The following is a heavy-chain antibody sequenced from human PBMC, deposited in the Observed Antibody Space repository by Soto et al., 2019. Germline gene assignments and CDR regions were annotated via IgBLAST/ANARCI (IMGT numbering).Heavy chain of an antibody. CDR2: MNPNSGNT. CDR1: GYTFTSYD. J-gene: IGHJ4*02. CDR3: ARAEIPYYYDSSGYLADY. D-gene: IGHD3-22*01. V-gene: IGHV1-8*01. Sequence: GASVKVSCKASGYTFTSYDINWVRQATGQGLEWMGWMNPNSGNTGYAQKFQGRVTMTRNTSISTAYMELSSLRSEDTAVYYCARAEIPYYYDSSGYLADYWGEGTLVTVS.